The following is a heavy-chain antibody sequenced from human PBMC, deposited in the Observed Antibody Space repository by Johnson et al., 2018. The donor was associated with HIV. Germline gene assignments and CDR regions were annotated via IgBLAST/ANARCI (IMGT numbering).Heavy chain of an antibody. CDR3: ARVGAEDAVDI. V-gene: IGHV3-7*01. CDR1: GFTFSSYW. Sequence: EQLVESGGGLVQPGGSLRLSCAASGFTFSSYWMSWVRQAPGKGLEWVANIKQDGSEKYYVDSVKGRFTISRDNAKNSLYLQMNSLRAEETAVYYCARVGAEDAVDIWGQGTMVTVSS. CDR2: IKQDGSEK. J-gene: IGHJ3*02. D-gene: IGHD1-26*01.